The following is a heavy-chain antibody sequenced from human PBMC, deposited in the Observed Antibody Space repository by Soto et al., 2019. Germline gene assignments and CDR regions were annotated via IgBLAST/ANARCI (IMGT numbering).Heavy chain of an antibody. CDR2: ISGSGGST. V-gene: IGHV3-23*01. Sequence: WSLRLSCAASGFTFSSYAMSWVRQAPGKGLGWVSAISGSGGSTYYADSVKGRFTISRDNSKNTLYLQMNSLRAEDTAVYYCAKGRAVAGLDCWGQGTLFIVSS. D-gene: IGHD6-19*01. CDR3: AKGRAVAGLDC. CDR1: GFTFSSYA. J-gene: IGHJ4*02.